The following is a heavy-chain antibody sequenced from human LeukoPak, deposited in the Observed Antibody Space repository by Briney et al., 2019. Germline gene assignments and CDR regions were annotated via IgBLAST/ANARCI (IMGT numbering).Heavy chain of an antibody. CDR1: GFSVSSNY. CDR2: IYAGGRT. CDR3: ARDEFDSTWSPLGAN. V-gene: IGHV3-66*01. Sequence: GGSLRLSCAVSGFSVSSNYLYWVRQALGKGLQWVSIIYAGGRTHYADSVKGRFTISRDISNNTLYLQMNSLRDDDTAVYYCARDEFDSTWSPLGANWGHGTLVTVSS. D-gene: IGHD3-22*01. J-gene: IGHJ4*01.